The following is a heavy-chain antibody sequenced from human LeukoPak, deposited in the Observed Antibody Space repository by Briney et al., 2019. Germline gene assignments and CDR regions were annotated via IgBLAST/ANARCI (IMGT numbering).Heavy chain of an antibody. CDR1: GFTFSNAW. D-gene: IGHD3-10*01. J-gene: IGHJ4*02. CDR3: TTLMYYGSGSDY. Sequence: GGSLRLSCAASGFTFSNAWMSWVRQAPGKGPEWVGRIKSKTDGGTTDYAAPVKGRFTISRDDSKNTLYLQMNSLKTEDTAVYYCTTLMYYGSGSDYWGQGTLVTVSS. V-gene: IGHV3-15*01. CDR2: IKSKTDGGTT.